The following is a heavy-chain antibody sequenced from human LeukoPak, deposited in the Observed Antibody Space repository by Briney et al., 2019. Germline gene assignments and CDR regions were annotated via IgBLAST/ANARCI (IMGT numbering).Heavy chain of an antibody. CDR1: GFTFTGYY. CDR3: VREGNELLSKNFGY. J-gene: IGHJ4*02. CDR2: INPHRGGT. Sequence: ASVKVSCKASGFTFTGYYIHWVRQAPGQGLEWMGYINPHRGGTNSPQKFQGRVTMTTDTSISAAYMELSSLISDDTAMYYCVREGNELLSKNFGYWGQGTLVTVSS. V-gene: IGHV1-2*02. D-gene: IGHD2-21*02.